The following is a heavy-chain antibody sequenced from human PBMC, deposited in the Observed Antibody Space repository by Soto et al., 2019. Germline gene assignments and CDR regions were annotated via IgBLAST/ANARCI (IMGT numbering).Heavy chain of an antibody. V-gene: IGHV4-39*01. D-gene: IGHD6-19*01. CDR1: GGSISSSSYY. CDR2: IYYSGST. Sequence: PSETLSLTCTVSGGSISSSSYYWGWIRQPPGKGLEWIGSIYYSGSTYYNPSLKSRVTISVDTSKNQFSLKLSSVTAADTAVYYCARVDLLSGWYPTIFDYWGQGTLVTVSS. CDR3: ARVDLLSGWYPTIFDY. J-gene: IGHJ4*02.